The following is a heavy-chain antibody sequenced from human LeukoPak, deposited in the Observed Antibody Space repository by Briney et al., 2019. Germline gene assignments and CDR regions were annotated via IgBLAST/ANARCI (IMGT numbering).Heavy chain of an antibody. V-gene: IGHV3-64D*06. CDR1: EFTFSTYA. Sequence: GGSLSLSCSASEFTFSTYAMHWVRKAPGKGLEYVSAISRNGGRTYYAESVKGRFTISRDNSKNTLYLQMSSLRAEDTAVYYCVKDLPSGGGVDYWGQGTLVTVSS. J-gene: IGHJ4*02. CDR2: ISRNGGRT. D-gene: IGHD3-10*01. CDR3: VKDLPSGGGVDY.